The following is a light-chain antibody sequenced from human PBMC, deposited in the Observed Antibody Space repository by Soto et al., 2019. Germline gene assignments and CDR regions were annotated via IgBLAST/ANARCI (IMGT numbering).Light chain of an antibody. CDR3: QSYDSSLSGSV. CDR1: SSNIGAGFD. V-gene: IGLV1-40*01. CDR2: GNN. Sequence: QLVLTQPPSVSGAPGQRVTISCTGSSSNIGAGFDVHWYQQLPGTAPNLLIYGNNNRPSGVPDRFSGSKSGTSASLAITGLQAEDEADYYCQSYDSSLSGSVFGGGTKVTVL. J-gene: IGLJ3*02.